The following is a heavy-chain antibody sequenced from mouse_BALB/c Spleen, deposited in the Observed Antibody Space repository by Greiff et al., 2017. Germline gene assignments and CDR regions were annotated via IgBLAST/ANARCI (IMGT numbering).Heavy chain of an antibody. Sequence: DVQLVESGPGLVKPSQSLSLTCTVTGYSITSDYAWNWIRQFPGNKLEWMGYISYSGSTSYNPSLKSRISITRDTSKNQFFLQLNSVTTEDTATYYCARGEVAPDYWGQGTTLTVSS. V-gene: IGHV3-2*02. CDR1: GYSITSDYA. J-gene: IGHJ2*01. CDR3: ARGEVAPDY. CDR2: ISYSGST.